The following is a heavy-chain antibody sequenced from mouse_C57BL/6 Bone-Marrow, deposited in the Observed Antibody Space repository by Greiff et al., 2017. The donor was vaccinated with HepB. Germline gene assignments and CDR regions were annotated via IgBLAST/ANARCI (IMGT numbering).Heavy chain of an antibody. CDR1: GYTFTSYW. D-gene: IGHD1-1*01. Sequence: VQLQQPGAELVKPGASVKLSCKVSGYTFTSYWMHWVKQRPGQGLEWIGMIHLNSGSTNYNEKFKSKATLTVDKSSSTAYMQLSSLTSEDSAVYYCARKLRWPSWGQGTTLTVSS. CDR3: ARKLRWPS. V-gene: IGHV1-64*01. J-gene: IGHJ2*01. CDR2: IHLNSGST.